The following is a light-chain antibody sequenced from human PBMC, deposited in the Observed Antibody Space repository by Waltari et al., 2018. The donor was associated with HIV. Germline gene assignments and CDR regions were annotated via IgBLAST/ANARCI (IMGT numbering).Light chain of an antibody. CDR3: QVWEITDDHVV. J-gene: IGLJ2*01. CDR1: RIGRKS. CDR2: DDS. V-gene: IGLV3-21*02. Sequence: SYVPTQPPSVSVAPGQTPRTTCGGRRIGRKSLHWYLQKPGQAPVLVVQDDSDRPSRIPERFSGSNSGDTATLAISKVEAGDEADYYCQVWEITDDHVVFGGGTKLTVL.